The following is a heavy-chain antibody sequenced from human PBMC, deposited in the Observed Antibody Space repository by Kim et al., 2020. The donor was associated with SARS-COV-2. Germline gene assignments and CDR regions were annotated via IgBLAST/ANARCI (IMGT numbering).Heavy chain of an antibody. D-gene: IGHD6-19*01. CDR3: ARFQPIAVAVDY. V-gene: IGHV1-3*01. Sequence: NRQKFQGRVTITRDTSASTTYMELSSLRSEDTAVYYCARFQPIAVAVDYWGQGPLVTVSS. J-gene: IGHJ4*02.